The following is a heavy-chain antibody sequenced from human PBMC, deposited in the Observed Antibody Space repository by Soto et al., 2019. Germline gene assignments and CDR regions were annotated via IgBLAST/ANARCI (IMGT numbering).Heavy chain of an antibody. D-gene: IGHD3-3*01. V-gene: IGHV1-3*01. CDR3: ARLTIFGVERAH. CDR2: INAGKGIT. J-gene: IGHJ4*02. CDR1: GYPFISYA. Sequence: GASVKVSCKTSGYPFISYAIHWVRQAPGQRLEWMGWINAGKGITKYSQKFQDRVTFTRDTSANTAYMEVTSLRSEDTAVYYCARLTIFGVERAHWGQGPLVTVYS.